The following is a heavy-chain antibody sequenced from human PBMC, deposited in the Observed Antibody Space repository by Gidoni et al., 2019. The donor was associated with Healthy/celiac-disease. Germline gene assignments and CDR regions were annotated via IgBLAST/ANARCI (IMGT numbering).Heavy chain of an antibody. Sequence: QVQLQESGPGLVKPSETLSLTCTVSGGSISSYYWSWIRQHPGKGLEWIGYIYYSGSTNYNPSLKSRVTISVDTSKNQFSLKLSSVTAADTAVYYCARSEMDVAFDIWGQGTMVTVSS. J-gene: IGHJ3*02. CDR1: GGSISSYY. CDR3: ARSEMDVAFDI. CDR2: IYYSGST. V-gene: IGHV4-59*01.